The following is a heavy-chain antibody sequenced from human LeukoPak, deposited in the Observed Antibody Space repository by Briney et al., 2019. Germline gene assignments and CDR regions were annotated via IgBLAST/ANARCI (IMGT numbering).Heavy chain of an antibody. CDR3: ATFRYYYDSSGYKY. V-gene: IGHV1-24*01. J-gene: IGHJ4*02. CDR1: GYTLTELS. Sequence: GASVKVSCKVSGYTLTELSMHWMRQAPGKGLEWMGGFDPEDGETIYAQKFQGRVTMTEDTFTDTAYMELSSLRSEDTAVYYCATFRYYYDSSGYKYWGQGTLVTVSS. D-gene: IGHD3-22*01. CDR2: FDPEDGET.